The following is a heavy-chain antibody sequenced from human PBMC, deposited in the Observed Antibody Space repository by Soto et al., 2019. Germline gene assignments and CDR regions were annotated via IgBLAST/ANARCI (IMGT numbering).Heavy chain of an antibody. J-gene: IGHJ6*02. CDR1: GYTFASYA. V-gene: IGHV1-69*13. D-gene: IGHD2-15*01. Sequence: SVKVSCKASGYTFASYAISWVRQAPGQGLEWMGGIIPIFGTANYAQKFQGRVTITADESTSTAYMELSSLRSEDTAVYYCARQLPYGGNSYYGMDVWGQGTTVTVSS. CDR3: ARQLPYGGNSYYGMDV. CDR2: IIPIFGTA.